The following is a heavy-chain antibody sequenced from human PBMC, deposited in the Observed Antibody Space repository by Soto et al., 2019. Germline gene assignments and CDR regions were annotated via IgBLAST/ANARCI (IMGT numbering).Heavy chain of an antibody. CDR1: GYTFTSYG. V-gene: IGHV1-18*01. CDR2: ISAYNGNT. CDR3: ARDPTTVVTADYFDY. Sequence: QVQLVQSGAEVKKPGASVKVSCKASGYTFTSYGISWVRQAPGQGLEWMGWISAYNGNTNNAQKLQGRVTMTTDTSTSTAYMELRSLRSDDTAVYYCARDPTTVVTADYFDYWGQGTLVTVSS. J-gene: IGHJ4*02. D-gene: IGHD4-17*01.